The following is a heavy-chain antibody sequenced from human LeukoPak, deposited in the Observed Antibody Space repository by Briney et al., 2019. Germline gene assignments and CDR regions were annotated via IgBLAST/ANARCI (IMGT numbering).Heavy chain of an antibody. CDR1: GYTILSYG. V-gene: IGHV1-18*01. CDR2: ITAYNGNT. CDR3: ARDVRWYCSSTSCKGGYFDY. J-gene: IGHJ4*02. D-gene: IGHD2-2*01. Sequence: ASVKESCKTSGYTILSYGITWVRQAPGQGLEWMGWITAYNGNTNYAQMFQGRVTMTADTSTDTAYMELRSLRSDDTAVYYCARDVRWYCSSTSCKGGYFDYEGRGNVVIVSS.